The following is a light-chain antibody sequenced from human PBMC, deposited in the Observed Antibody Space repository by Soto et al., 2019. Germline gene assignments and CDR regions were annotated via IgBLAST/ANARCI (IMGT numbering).Light chain of an antibody. CDR1: ESIVRW. CDR2: QAS. CDR3: QQYNSIPYT. J-gene: IGKJ2*01. V-gene: IGKV1-5*03. Sequence: DIQMTHSPSTLSASVGDRVTITCRASESIVRWLAWYQQKPGRAPKLLMYQASTLESGVPSRFSGSGSGTEFTLTISSLQPDDFATYYCQQYNSIPYTFGQGTKLDIK.